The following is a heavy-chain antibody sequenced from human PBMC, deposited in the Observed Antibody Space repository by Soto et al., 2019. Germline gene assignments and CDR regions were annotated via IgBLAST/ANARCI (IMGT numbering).Heavy chain of an antibody. CDR1: GFTFSSYA. CDR2: ISGSGGST. V-gene: IGHV3-23*01. Sequence: PGGSLRLSCAASGFTFSSYAMSWVRQAPGKGLEWVSAISGSGGSTYYADSVKGRFTISRDNSKNTLYLQMNSLRAEDTAVYYCAKSWNSGWPYYYYGMDVWGQGTTVTVSS. J-gene: IGHJ6*02. D-gene: IGHD6-19*01. CDR3: AKSWNSGWPYYYYGMDV.